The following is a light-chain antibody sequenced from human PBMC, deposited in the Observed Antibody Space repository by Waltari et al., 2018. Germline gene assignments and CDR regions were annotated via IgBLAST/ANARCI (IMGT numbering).Light chain of an antibody. V-gene: IGKV3-15*01. CDR2: GAS. CDR1: QRVSSN. Sequence: EIVMTQSPATLSVSPGERATLSCRASQRVSSNLACYQQKPGQAPRLLIYGASTRATGIPARFSGSGSGTEFTLTISSMQSEDFAVYYCQQYNNWPPITFGPGTKVDIK. J-gene: IGKJ3*01. CDR3: QQYNNWPPIT.